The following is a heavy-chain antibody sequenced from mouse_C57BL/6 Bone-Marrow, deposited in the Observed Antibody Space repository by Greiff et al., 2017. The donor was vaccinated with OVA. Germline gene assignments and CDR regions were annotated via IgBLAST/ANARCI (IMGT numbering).Heavy chain of an antibody. J-gene: IGHJ2*01. Sequence: QVQLKESGPELVKPGASVKISCKASGYSFTSYYIHWVKQRPGQGLEWIGWIYPGSGNTKYNEKFKGKATLTADTSSSTAYMQLSSLTSEDSAVYYCARKGGYYDFDYWGQGTTLTVSS. CDR3: ARKGGYYDFDY. V-gene: IGHV1-66*01. CDR1: GYSFTSYY. CDR2: IYPGSGNT. D-gene: IGHD2-3*01.